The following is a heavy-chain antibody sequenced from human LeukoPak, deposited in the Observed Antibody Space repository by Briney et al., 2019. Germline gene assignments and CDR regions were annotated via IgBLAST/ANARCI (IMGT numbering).Heavy chain of an antibody. Sequence: GGSLRLSCAASGFTFSSYSMNWVRQAPGKGLEWVSSISSSSSYIYYADSVKGRFTVSRDNAKNSLYLQMNSLRAEDTAVYYCARDGCYYDSSGYYTPLDYWGQGTLVTVSS. CDR2: ISSSSSYI. D-gene: IGHD3-22*01. CDR3: ARDGCYYDSSGYYTPLDY. CDR1: GFTFSSYS. J-gene: IGHJ4*02. V-gene: IGHV3-21*01.